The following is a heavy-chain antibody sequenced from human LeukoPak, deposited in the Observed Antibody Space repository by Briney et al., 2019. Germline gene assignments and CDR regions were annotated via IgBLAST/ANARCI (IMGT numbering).Heavy chain of an antibody. CDR1: GCTFTSYY. Sequence: ASVKVSCKASGCTFTSYYIHWVRQAPGQGLEWMGIINPSGGSSSYAQKFQGRVTMTRDTSTNTVYMELSSLRSEDTAVYYCARDGSSRIAATSWGQGTLVTVSS. CDR3: ARDGSSRIAATS. V-gene: IGHV1-46*01. D-gene: IGHD6-13*01. CDR2: INPSGGSS. J-gene: IGHJ4*02.